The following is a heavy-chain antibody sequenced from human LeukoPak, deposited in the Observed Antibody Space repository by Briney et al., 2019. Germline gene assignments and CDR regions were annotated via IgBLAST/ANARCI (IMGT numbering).Heavy chain of an antibody. D-gene: IGHD6-19*01. V-gene: IGHV3-23*01. J-gene: IGHJ3*02. CDR1: GFTLSSYA. Sequence: PGGSLRLSCAASGFTLSSYAMSWVRQAPGKGLEWVSAISDSGNTYHADSVKGRFTISRDNAKNSLYLQMNSLRAEDTALYYCAKDRGLYSSGWHAFDIWGQGTMVTVSS. CDR3: AKDRGLYSSGWHAFDI. CDR2: ISDSGNT.